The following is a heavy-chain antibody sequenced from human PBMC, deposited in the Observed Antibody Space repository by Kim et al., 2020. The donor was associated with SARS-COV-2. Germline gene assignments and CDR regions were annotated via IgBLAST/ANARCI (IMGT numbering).Heavy chain of an antibody. Sequence: GGSLRLSCAASGFTFDDYAMHWVRQAPGKGLEWVSGISWNSGSIGYADSVKGRFTISRDNAKNSLYLQMNSLRAEDTALYYCAKDIGDFWSAPQRGMDVWGQGTTVTVSS. CDR1: GFTFDDYA. CDR3: AKDIGDFWSAPQRGMDV. CDR2: ISWNSGSI. D-gene: IGHD3-3*01. V-gene: IGHV3-9*01. J-gene: IGHJ6*02.